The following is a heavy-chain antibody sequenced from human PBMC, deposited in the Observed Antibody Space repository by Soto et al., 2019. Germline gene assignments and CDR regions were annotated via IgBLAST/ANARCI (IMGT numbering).Heavy chain of an antibody. D-gene: IGHD3-3*01. CDR2: ISWNSGSI. J-gene: IGHJ4*02. V-gene: IGHV3-9*01. Sequence: ESGGGLVQPGRSLRLSCAASGFTFDDYAMHWVRQAPGKGLEWVSGISWNSGSIAYADSVKGRFTISRDNAKNSLYLQMNSLRAEDTALYYCAKDIEYDFWSGYFDDWGQGTLITVSS. CDR3: AKDIEYDFWSGYFDD. CDR1: GFTFDDYA.